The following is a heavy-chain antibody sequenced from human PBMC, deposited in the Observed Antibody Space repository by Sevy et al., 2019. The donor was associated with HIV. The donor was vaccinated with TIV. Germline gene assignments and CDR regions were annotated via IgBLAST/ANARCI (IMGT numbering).Heavy chain of an antibody. V-gene: IGHV4-61*02. D-gene: IGHD2-8*02. CDR3: ARVRHCTGGGCPYYFDS. Sequence: SETLSLTCTVSGDSISSGGNDWSWIRQPAGKGLEWIGRVYLTGTPYYNPSLKSRVTISVHTSTNQFSLKLTSVTAADTAVYYCARVRHCTGGGCPYYFDSWGQGILVTVSS. CDR2: VYLTGTP. J-gene: IGHJ4*02. CDR1: GDSISSGGND.